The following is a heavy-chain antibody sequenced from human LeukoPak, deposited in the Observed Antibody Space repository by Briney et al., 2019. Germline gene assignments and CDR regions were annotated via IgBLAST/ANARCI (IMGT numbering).Heavy chain of an antibody. CDR2: IYYSGST. Sequence: SETLSLTCTVSGGSISSYYWSWIRQPPGKGLEWIGYIYYSGSTNYNPSLKSRVTISVDTSKNQFSLKLSSVTAADTAAYYCAKNSSSGYYYFDYWGRGILVTVSS. CDR3: AKNSSSGYYYFDY. J-gene: IGHJ4*02. CDR1: GGSISSYY. V-gene: IGHV4-59*01. D-gene: IGHD3-22*01.